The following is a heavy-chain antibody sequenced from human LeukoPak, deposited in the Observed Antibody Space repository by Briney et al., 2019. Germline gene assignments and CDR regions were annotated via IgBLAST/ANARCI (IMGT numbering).Heavy chain of an antibody. Sequence: KPGGSLRLSCAASAFTFSDYNMSWIRQAPGKGLEWVSYISSSGSTIDYADSVKGRFTISRDNAKNSLYLQMNSLRAQDTAVCYCASVGLTTVAQDAFDIWGQGTMVTVSS. CDR3: ASVGLTTVAQDAFDI. CDR1: AFTFSDYN. D-gene: IGHD4-23*01. CDR2: ISSSGSTI. J-gene: IGHJ3*02. V-gene: IGHV3-11*04.